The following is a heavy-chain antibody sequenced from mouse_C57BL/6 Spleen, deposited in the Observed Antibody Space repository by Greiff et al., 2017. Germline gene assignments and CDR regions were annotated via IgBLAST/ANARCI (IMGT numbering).Heavy chain of an antibody. CDR2: INPNSGTT. J-gene: IGHJ2*01. V-gene: IGHV1-39*01. Sequence: EVQLVESGPELVKPGASVKISCKASGYSFTDYNMNWVKQSNGKSLEWIGVINPNSGTTSYNQTFKGKSTLTVDQASSTAYMQLNSLTSEDSAVYYCAKDDEDYFDYWGQGTTLTVSS. D-gene: IGHD2-12*01. CDR1: GYSFTDYN. CDR3: AKDDEDYFDY.